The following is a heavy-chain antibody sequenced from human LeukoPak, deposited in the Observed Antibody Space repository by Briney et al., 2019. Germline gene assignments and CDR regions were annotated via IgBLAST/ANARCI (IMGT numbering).Heavy chain of an antibody. J-gene: IGHJ4*02. Sequence: GASVKVSCKASGYTFTGYYMHWVRQAPGQGLEWMGWINPNSGGTNYAQKFQGRVTMTRDTSISTAYMELSRLRSDDTAVYYCARGPLSGIAAAGSDYWGQGTLVTVSS. V-gene: IGHV1-2*02. CDR1: GYTFTGYY. CDR2: INPNSGGT. CDR3: ARGPLSGIAAAGSDY. D-gene: IGHD6-13*01.